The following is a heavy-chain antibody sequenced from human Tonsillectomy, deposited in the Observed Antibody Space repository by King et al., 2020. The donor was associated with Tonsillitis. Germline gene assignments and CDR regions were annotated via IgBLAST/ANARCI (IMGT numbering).Heavy chain of an antibody. CDR2: INPSGGST. D-gene: IGHD1-26*01. V-gene: IGHV1-46*01. CDR1: GYTFTSYY. J-gene: IGHJ4*02. Sequence: VQLVVSGAEVKKPGASVKVSCKASGYTFTSYYMHWVRQAPGQGLEWMGIINPSGGSTTYAQRFQGRVTMTRDTSTSTVYMELSSLRSEDTAVYYCARAGGSDRGYFDYWGQGTLVTVSS. CDR3: ARAGGSDRGYFDY.